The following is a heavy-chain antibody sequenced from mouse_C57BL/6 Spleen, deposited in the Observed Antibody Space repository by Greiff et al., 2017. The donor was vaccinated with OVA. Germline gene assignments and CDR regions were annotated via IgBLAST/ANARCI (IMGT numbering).Heavy chain of an antibody. Sequence: QVQLQQPGAELVKPGASVKLSCKASGYTFTSYWMQWVKQRPGQGLEWIGEIDPSDSYPNYNQKFKGKATLTVDTSSSTAYMQLSSLTSEDSAVYYCARDGLRRGYYAMDYWGQGTSVTVSS. D-gene: IGHD2-4*01. V-gene: IGHV1-50*01. CDR1: GYTFTSYW. J-gene: IGHJ4*01. CDR3: ARDGLRRGYYAMDY. CDR2: IDPSDSYP.